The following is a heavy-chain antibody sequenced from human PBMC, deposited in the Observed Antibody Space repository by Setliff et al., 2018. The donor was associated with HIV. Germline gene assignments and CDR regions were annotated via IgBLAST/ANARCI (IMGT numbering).Heavy chain of an antibody. CDR1: GYTFTNYW. J-gene: IGHJ3*02. CDR2: IYPGDPDT. D-gene: IGHD1-26*01. V-gene: IGHV5-51*01. Sequence: GASLKISCKGSGYTFTNYWIGWVRQMPGKGLECMGIIYPGDPDTRYSPSFQGQVTISADKSISTAYLQWSSLKASDTAMFYCARPRRPYSGSYYDGFDIWGQGTMVTVSS. CDR3: ARPRRPYSGSYYDGFDI.